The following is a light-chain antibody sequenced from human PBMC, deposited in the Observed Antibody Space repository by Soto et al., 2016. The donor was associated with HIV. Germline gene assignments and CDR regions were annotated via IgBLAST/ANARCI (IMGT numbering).Light chain of an antibody. CDR3: QQSYNTPRT. V-gene: IGKV1-39*01. CDR2: DAS. Sequence: DIQMTQSPSSLSASVGDRVTITCRASQSIGRFLNWYQQISGKAPNLLIYDASSLQSGVPSRFSGSGSGTDFTLIISSLQPEDFATYYCQQSYNTPRTF. J-gene: IGKJ1*01. CDR1: QSIGRF.